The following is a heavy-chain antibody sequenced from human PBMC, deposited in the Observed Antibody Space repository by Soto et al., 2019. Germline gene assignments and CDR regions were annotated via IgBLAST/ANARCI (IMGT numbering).Heavy chain of an antibody. V-gene: IGHV4-59*01. J-gene: IGHJ4*02. D-gene: IGHD6-13*01. Sequence: SETLSLTCTVSGDSINNYYWSWIRQPPGKRLEWIGYIFYTGSTTYNPSLESRVTMSVDTSKNQFSLKLNSVNAADTAVYYCAKYRRTEAEGFTLDYWGRGTLVTVSS. CDR2: IFYTGST. CDR3: AKYRRTEAEGFTLDY. CDR1: GDSINNYY.